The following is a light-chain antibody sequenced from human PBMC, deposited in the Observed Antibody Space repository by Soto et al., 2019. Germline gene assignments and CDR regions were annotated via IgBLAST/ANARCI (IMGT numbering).Light chain of an antibody. J-gene: IGKJ3*01. CDR3: QQYGSSPLFT. V-gene: IGKV3-20*01. CDR2: GAS. CDR1: QSVSSSY. Sequence: EIVLTQSPGTLSLPRGERATLSCRASQSVSSSYLAWYQQKPGQAPRLLIYGASSRATGIPDRFSGSGSGTDFTLTISRLEPEDFAVYYCQQYGSSPLFTFGPGTKWISN.